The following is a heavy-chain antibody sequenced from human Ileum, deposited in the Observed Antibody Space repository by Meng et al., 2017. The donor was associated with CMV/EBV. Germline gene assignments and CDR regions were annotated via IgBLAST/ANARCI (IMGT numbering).Heavy chain of an antibody. CDR3: ESVRDYYESSGYIDN. Sequence: SETLSLTCSVSGASVSTASYYWTWNRQPPGKGPEWIGYIYYSGNTRDNPSLKSRVTLSVDTPKNQFSLRLSSVTAADTAVYYCESVRDYYESSGYIDNWGQGALVTVSS. V-gene: IGHV4-61*01. CDR2: IYYSGNT. D-gene: IGHD3-22*01. CDR1: GASVSTASYY. J-gene: IGHJ4*02.